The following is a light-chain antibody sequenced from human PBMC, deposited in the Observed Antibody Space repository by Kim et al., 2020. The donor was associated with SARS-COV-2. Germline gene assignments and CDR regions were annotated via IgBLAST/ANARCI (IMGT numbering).Light chain of an antibody. V-gene: IGKV1-27*01. CDR1: QDIGNH. J-gene: IGKJ4*01. CDR2: SAS. Sequence: DIQMTQSPSSLSASVGDRITITCRASQDIGNHLAWYLQKPGKGPTLLIYSASTLHSGVPSRFSGSGSGTHFTLTISSLQPEDVATYFCQNYDSALLSFGGGTKVDIK. CDR3: QNYDSALLS.